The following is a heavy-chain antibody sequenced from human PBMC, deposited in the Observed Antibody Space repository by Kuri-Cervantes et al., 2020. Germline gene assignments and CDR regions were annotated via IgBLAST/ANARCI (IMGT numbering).Heavy chain of an antibody. Sequence: SETLSLTCAVYGGSLGDYYWNWIRQPPGKGLEWIGEISLSGSTKYNPSLKSRVTISVDTSKNQFSLKLSSVTAADTAVYYCARQGALYCSGGSCYQIPFDYWGQGTLVTVSS. CDR2: ISLSGST. V-gene: IGHV4-34*01. D-gene: IGHD2-15*01. J-gene: IGHJ4*02. CDR1: GGSLGDYY. CDR3: ARQGALYCSGGSCYQIPFDY.